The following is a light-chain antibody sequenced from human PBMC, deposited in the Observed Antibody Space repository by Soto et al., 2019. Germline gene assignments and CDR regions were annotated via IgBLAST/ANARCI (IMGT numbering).Light chain of an antibody. CDR3: QHYYTYPYT. V-gene: IGKV1-5*03. CDR1: QNINNL. J-gene: IGKJ2*01. CDR2: KAS. Sequence: DIQMTQSPSTLSASVGGRVTISCRASQNINNLLAWYQQKPGKVPKLLIYKASSLESGVPSRFSGSGSGTDFTLTISSLPPDDFANYYCQHYYTYPYTFGQGTKLEIK.